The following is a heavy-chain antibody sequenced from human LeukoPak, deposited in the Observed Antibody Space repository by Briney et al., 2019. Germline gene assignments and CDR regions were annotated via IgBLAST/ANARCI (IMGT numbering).Heavy chain of an antibody. J-gene: IGHJ4*02. Sequence: GGSLRLSCAASGFTFSSYGMSWVRQAPGKGLEWVSAISGSGGSTYYADSVKGRFTISRDNSKNTLYLQMNSLRAEDTAVYYCAKGLYSYGYALFDYWGQGTLVTVSS. CDR1: GFTFSSYG. CDR2: ISGSGGST. V-gene: IGHV3-23*01. CDR3: AKGLYSYGYALFDY. D-gene: IGHD5-18*01.